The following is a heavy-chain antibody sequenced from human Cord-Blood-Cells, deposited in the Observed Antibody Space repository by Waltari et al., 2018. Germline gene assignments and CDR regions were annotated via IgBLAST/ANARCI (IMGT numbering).Heavy chain of an antibody. CDR1: GYTFTCYY. CDR3: ASIAAAGTRAFDI. CDR2: INPNSGGT. D-gene: IGHD6-13*01. J-gene: IGHJ3*02. Sequence: QVQLVQSGAEVKKPGASVQVPCKASGYTFTCYYMPCLRQAPGQGLEWMGWINPNSGGTNYAQKFQGRVTMTRDTSISTAYMELSRLRSDDTAVYYCASIAAAGTRAFDIWGQGTMVTVSS. V-gene: IGHV1-2*02.